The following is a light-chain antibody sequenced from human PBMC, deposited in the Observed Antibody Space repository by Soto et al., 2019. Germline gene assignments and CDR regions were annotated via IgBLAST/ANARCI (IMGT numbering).Light chain of an antibody. Sequence: DIQMTQSPPTLSASVGDRVTITCRASQPISSWLAWYHQKTGKAPKLLIYDASNLESGVPSRFRGSGSGKEFSLTISSLQPEDFGIYYCQQYENYWTFGQGTKVEIK. CDR2: DAS. V-gene: IGKV1-5*01. J-gene: IGKJ1*01. CDR3: QQYENYWT. CDR1: QPISSW.